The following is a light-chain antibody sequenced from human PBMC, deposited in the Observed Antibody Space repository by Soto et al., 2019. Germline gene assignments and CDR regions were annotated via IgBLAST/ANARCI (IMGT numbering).Light chain of an antibody. CDR2: DAS. J-gene: IGKJ4*01. V-gene: IGKV3-11*01. CDR3: QQSSNWTKLN. CDR1: QSVDIS. Sequence: EIFLTHSPATLSLSPGERATLSCRASQSVDISLAWYQHNPGQAPRLLIYDASNRATGIPARFSGSGSGTDLTIHISSIPPEDFDVYYCQQSSNWTKLNLGGGTKVAIK.